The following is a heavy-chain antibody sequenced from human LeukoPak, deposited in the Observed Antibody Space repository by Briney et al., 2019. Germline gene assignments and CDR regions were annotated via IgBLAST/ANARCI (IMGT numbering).Heavy chain of an antibody. CDR2: ISSSSSYI. Sequence: GGSLRLSCAGSGFTFSSYSMKWVRQAPGKGLEWVSFISSSSSYIYYADSVKGRFTISRDNAKNSLYLQMNSLRAEDTAVYYCARVIGVIGAFDIWGQGTMVTVSS. CDR3: ARVIGVIGAFDI. V-gene: IGHV3-21*01. D-gene: IGHD3-22*01. J-gene: IGHJ3*02. CDR1: GFTFSSYS.